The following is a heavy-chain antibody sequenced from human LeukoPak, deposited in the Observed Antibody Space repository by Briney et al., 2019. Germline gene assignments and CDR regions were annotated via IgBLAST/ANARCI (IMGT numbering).Heavy chain of an antibody. CDR1: GGSISSYH. V-gene: IGHV4-59*08. CDR2: IYYSGST. D-gene: IGHD5-18*01. J-gene: IGHJ4*02. CDR3: ASRGYSYGPFDY. Sequence: PSETLSLTCTVSGGSISSYHWSWIRQPPGKGLEWIGYIYYSGSTNYNPSLKSRVTISVDTSKNQFSLKLSSVTAADTAVYYCASRGYSYGPFDYWGQGTLVTVSS.